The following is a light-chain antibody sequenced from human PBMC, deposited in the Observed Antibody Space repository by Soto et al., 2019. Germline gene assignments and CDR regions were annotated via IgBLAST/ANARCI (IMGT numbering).Light chain of an antibody. CDR2: RDS. J-gene: IGLJ3*02. V-gene: IGLV3-9*01. CDR1: NIGSKN. Sequence: SYELTQPLSVSVALGQTARITCGGNNIGSKNVHWYQQKPGQAPLLVIYRDSNRPSGIPERFSGSNSGNTATLTSSRAQAGDEADYYCQVWDSSTARVFGGGTELTVL. CDR3: QVWDSSTARV.